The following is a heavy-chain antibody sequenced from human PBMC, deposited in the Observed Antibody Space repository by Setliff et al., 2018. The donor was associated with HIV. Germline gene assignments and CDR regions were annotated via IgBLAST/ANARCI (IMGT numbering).Heavy chain of an antibody. J-gene: IGHJ6*03. CDR3: AGVWEGWFHYYYYYYMDV. Sequence: GGSLRLSCAASGFRFRSYWMSWVRQAPGKGLESVANVKQDGTETLYVDSVKGRFTISRDNAKNSLYLQMNSLRAEDTAVYYCAGVWEGWFHYYYYYYMDVWGKGTTVTV. CDR2: VKQDGTET. V-gene: IGHV3-7*01. CDR1: GFRFRSYW. D-gene: IGHD6-19*01.